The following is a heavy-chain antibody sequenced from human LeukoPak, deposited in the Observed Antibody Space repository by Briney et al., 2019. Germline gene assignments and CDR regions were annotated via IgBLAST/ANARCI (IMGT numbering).Heavy chain of an antibody. CDR1: GGSMNSYY. CDR3: ARDSGPRFDY. D-gene: IGHD6-19*01. CDR2: IYYSGST. J-gene: IGHJ4*02. Sequence: SETLSLTCTVSGGSMNSYYWSWIRQPPGKGLEWIGYIYYSGSTNYNPSLKSRVTISVDTSKNQFSLKVSSVTAADTAVYYCARDSGPRFDYWGQGTLVTVSS. V-gene: IGHV4-59*01.